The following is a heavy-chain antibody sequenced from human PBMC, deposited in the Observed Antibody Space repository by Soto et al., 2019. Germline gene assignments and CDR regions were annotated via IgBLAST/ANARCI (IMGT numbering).Heavy chain of an antibody. J-gene: IGHJ4*02. V-gene: IGHV3-23*01. D-gene: IGHD6-25*01. CDR2: ISGSGGST. CDR3: AKQSGSHLKYYFDY. Sequence: LGLSCAASGFTFSSYAMSWVRQAPGKGLEWVSAISGSGGSTYYADSVKGRFTISRDNSKNTLYLQMNSLRAEDTAVYYCAKQSGSHLKYYFDYWGQGTLVTVSS. CDR1: GFTFSSYA.